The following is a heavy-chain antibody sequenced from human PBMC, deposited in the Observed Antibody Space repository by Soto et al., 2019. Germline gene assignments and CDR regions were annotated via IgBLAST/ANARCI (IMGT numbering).Heavy chain of an antibody. J-gene: IGHJ4*02. D-gene: IGHD4-17*01. CDR3: ARGPTITTDF. CDR1: GVSFSGYY. CDR2: INHSGST. V-gene: IGHV4-34*01. Sequence: SETLSLTCAVYGVSFSGYYWIWIRQPPGKGLEWIGEINHSGSTNYNPSLKSRVTISVDTSKNQFSLRLSSVTAADTAVYFCARGPTITTDFWGRGILVTVSS.